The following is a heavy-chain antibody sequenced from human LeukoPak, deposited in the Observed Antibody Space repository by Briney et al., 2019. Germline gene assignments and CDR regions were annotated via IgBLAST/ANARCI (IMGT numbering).Heavy chain of an antibody. CDR2: ISSSSSTI. D-gene: IGHD3-3*01. J-gene: IGHJ4*02. Sequence: PGGSLRLSCAASGFTFSSYSMNWVRQAPGKGLEWVSYISSSSSTIYYADSVKGRFTISRDNAKNSLYLQMNSLRAEDTAVYYCARADDFWSGYYHFDYWGQGTLVTVSS. CDR3: ARADDFWSGYYHFDY. V-gene: IGHV3-48*01. CDR1: GFTFSSYS.